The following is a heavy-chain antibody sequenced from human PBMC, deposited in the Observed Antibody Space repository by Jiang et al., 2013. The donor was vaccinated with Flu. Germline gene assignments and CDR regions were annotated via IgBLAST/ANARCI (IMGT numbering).Heavy chain of an antibody. D-gene: IGHD2-15*01. J-gene: IGHJ4*02. CDR3: ARGSRFGYCSGGSCYGGYSYGPHFDY. V-gene: IGHV4-34*01. CDR2: INHSGST. CDR1: GGSFSGYY. Sequence: LLKPSETLSLTCAVYGGSFSGYYWSWIRQPPGKGLEWIGEINHSGSTNYNPSLKSRVTISVDTSKNQFSLKLSSVTAADTAVYYCARGSRFGYCSGGSCYGGYSYGPHFDYWGQGTLVTVSS.